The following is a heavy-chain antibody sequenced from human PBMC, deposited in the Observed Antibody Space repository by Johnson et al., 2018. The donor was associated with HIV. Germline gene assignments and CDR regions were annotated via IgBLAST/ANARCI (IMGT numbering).Heavy chain of an antibody. CDR1: GFTFSNAW. Sequence: VQLVESGGGLVKPGGSLRLSCAASGFTFSNAWMSWVRQAPGKGLEWVSVIYSGGSTYYADSVKGRFTISRDISKNTLFLQMNSLRAEDTAVYYCARDTSGEGRAFDIWGQGTMVTVSS. J-gene: IGHJ3*02. CDR3: ARDTSGEGRAFDI. CDR2: IYSGGST. V-gene: IGHV3-66*01. D-gene: IGHD3-10*01.